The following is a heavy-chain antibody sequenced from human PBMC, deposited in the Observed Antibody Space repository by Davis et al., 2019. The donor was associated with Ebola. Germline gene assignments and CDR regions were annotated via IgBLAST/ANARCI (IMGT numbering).Heavy chain of an antibody. D-gene: IGHD2-21*02. CDR1: GYKFITYY. CDR3: VIISMT. Sequence: AASVKVSCKASGYKFITYYMHWVRQAPGQGLEWMGIINPNDGSTTYAQEFQDRVTMTRDTSTNTMYLEIRNLTFEDTAVYYCVIISMTWGQGTLVTVSS. CDR2: INPNDGST. V-gene: IGHV1-46*01. J-gene: IGHJ4*01.